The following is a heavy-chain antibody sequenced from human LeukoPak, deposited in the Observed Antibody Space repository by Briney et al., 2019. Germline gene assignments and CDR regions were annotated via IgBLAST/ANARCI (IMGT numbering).Heavy chain of an antibody. V-gene: IGHV3-48*04. J-gene: IGHJ5*02. CDR3: ASTNYYDSSGFSNWFDP. CDR1: GFTFSSYS. Sequence: PGGSLRLSCAASGFTFSSYSMNWVRQAPGKGLEWVSYISSSGSIYYADSVKGRFTISRDNAKNSLYLQMNSLRAEDMAIYYCASTNYYDSSGFSNWFDPWGQGTLVTVSS. D-gene: IGHD3-22*01. CDR2: ISSSGSI.